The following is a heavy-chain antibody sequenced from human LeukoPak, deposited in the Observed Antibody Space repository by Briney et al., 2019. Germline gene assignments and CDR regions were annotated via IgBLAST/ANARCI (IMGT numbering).Heavy chain of an antibody. Sequence: ASVKVSCKASGYTFIGYYMHWVRQAPGQGLEWMGWINPNSGDTNYAQKFQGRVTMTRDRSISTAFMEVSGLTSDDTAVYYCARVHSGYDFGNRKYYYFDYWGQGTLVTVSS. CDR3: ARVHSGYDFGNRKYYYFDY. CDR2: INPNSGDT. D-gene: IGHD5-12*01. CDR1: GYTFIGYY. V-gene: IGHV1-2*02. J-gene: IGHJ4*02.